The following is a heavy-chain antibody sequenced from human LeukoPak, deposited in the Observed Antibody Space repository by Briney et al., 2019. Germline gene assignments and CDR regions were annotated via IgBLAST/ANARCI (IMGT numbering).Heavy chain of an antibody. CDR2: INPSGGST. CDR1: GYTFTSYY. J-gene: IGHJ6*02. CDR3: ARGAGSSGWYYYYGMDV. V-gene: IGHV1-46*01. Sequence: ASVKVSCTASGYTFTSYYMHWVRQAPGQGLEWMGKINPSGGSTSYAQKFQGRVTMTRDTSTSTVYMELRSLRSEDTAVYYCARGAGSSGWYYYYGMDVWGQGTTVTVSS. D-gene: IGHD6-25*01.